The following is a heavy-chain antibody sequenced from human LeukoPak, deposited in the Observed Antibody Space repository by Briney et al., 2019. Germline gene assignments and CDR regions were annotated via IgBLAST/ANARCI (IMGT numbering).Heavy chain of an antibody. CDR1: GFTFSSYA. Sequence: PGGSLRLSCAASGFTFSSYAMHWVRQAPGKGLEWVAVISCDGSNKYYADSVKGRFTISRDNSKNTLYLQMNSLRAEDTAVYYCAKGSAAAGTIYTFDIWGQGTMVTVSS. CDR2: ISCDGSNK. V-gene: IGHV3-30-3*01. CDR3: AKGSAAAGTIYTFDI. J-gene: IGHJ3*02. D-gene: IGHD6-13*01.